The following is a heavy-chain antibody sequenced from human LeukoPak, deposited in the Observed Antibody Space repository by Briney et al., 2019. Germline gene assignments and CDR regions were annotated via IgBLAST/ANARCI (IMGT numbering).Heavy chain of an antibody. V-gene: IGHV4-38-2*02. J-gene: IGHJ3*02. CDR2: IYHSGST. CDR3: ARARVVATITRAFDI. D-gene: IGHD5-12*01. CDR1: GYSISSGYY. Sequence: SETLSLTCTVSGYSISSGYYWGWIRQPPGKGLEWIGSIYHSGSTYYNPSLKSRVTISVDTSKNQFSLKLSSVTAADTAVYYCARARVVATITRAFDIWGQGTMVTVS.